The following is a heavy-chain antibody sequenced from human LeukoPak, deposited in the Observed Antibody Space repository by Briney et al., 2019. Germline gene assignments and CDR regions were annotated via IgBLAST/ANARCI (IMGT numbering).Heavy chain of an antibody. Sequence: SETLSLTCAVSGYSITSGIYYWGWIRQPPGKELEWIGSVFYGGSTYYNPSLKSRVTISVDTSKNQFSLQLSFLTAADTAMYYCAAGFDYWGQGTLVTVSS. V-gene: IGHV4-39*01. CDR3: AAGFDY. CDR2: VFYGGST. CDR1: GYSITSGIYY. J-gene: IGHJ4*02.